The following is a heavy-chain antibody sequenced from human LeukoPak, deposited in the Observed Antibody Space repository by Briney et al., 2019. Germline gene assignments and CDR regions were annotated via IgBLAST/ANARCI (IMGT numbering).Heavy chain of an antibody. CDR1: GFTFSSYG. D-gene: IGHD3-22*01. CDR3: AKDQGITMIVVVTTFFDY. J-gene: IGHJ4*02. Sequence: GGSLRLSCAASGFTFSSYGMHWVRQAPGKGLEWVAFIRYDGSNKYYADSVKGRFTISRDNSKNTLYLQMNSLRAEDTAVYYCAKDQGITMIVVVTTFFDYWGQGTLVTVSS. V-gene: IGHV3-30*02. CDR2: IRYDGSNK.